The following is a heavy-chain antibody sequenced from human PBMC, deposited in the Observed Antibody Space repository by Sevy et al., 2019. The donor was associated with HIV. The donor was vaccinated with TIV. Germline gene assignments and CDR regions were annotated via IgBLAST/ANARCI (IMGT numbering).Heavy chain of an antibody. CDR1: GFTFSSYD. D-gene: IGHD6-13*01. J-gene: IGHJ4*02. CDR3: AKRTAAGGPSFDY. V-gene: IGHV3-23*01. CDR2: ISGSGGRT. Sequence: GGSLRLSCAASGFTFSSYDMSWVRQAPGKGLEWVSAISGSGGRTSYADSVKGRFTISRDNSKNTLYLQMNSLRAEDTAVYYCAKRTAAGGPSFDYWGQGTLVIVSS.